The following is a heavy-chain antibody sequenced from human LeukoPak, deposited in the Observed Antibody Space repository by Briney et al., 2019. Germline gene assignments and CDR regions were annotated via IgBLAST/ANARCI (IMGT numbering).Heavy chain of an antibody. CDR3: ARLSGYSRAVDP. Sequence: SETLSLTCTVSGGSISSYYWSWIRQPPGKGLEWIGYIYYSGSTNYNPSLKSRVTISVDTSKNQFSLKLSSVTAADTAVYYCARLSGYSRAVDPWGQGTLVTVSS. CDR2: IYYSGST. CDR1: GGSISSYY. V-gene: IGHV4-59*08. D-gene: IGHD5-18*01. J-gene: IGHJ5*02.